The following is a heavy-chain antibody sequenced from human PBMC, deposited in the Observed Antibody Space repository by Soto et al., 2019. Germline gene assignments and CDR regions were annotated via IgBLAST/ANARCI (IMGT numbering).Heavy chain of an antibody. CDR1: GYTFIGYY. CDR2: INPNSGGT. J-gene: IGHJ3*02. CDR3: ARGGITMVRGVNDAFDI. V-gene: IGHV1-2*04. Sequence: ASVKVSCKASGYTFIGYYMHWVRQAPGQGLEWMGWINPNSGGTNYAQKFRGWVTMTRDTSISTAYMELSRLRSDDTAVYYCARGGITMVRGVNDAFDIWGQGTMVTVSS. D-gene: IGHD3-10*01.